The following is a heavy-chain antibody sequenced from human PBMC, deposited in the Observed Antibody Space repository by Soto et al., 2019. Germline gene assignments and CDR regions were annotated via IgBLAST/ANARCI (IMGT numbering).Heavy chain of an antibody. D-gene: IGHD3-3*01. CDR2: IYSAGTT. Sequence: EVQLVQSGGGLIQPGESLRLSCAVSGFTVSSNYMTWVRQTPGKGLEWVSMIYSAGTTFYADSVEGRFTVSRDISKNTVYLQMNNLRDGDTAVYYCARDRGGWSGLLDYWGQGTRVTVSS. V-gene: IGHV3-53*01. CDR3: ARDRGGWSGLLDY. J-gene: IGHJ4*02. CDR1: GFTVSSNY.